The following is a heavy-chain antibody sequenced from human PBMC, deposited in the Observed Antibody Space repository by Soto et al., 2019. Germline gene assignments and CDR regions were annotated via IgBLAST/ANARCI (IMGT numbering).Heavy chain of an antibody. Sequence: PGESLKISCKGSGYSFTSYWIGWVRQMPGKGLEWMGIIYPGDSDTRYSPSFQGQVTISADKSISTAYLQWSSLKASDTAMYYFARLPWIQLWSYGMDVWGQGTTVTVSS. D-gene: IGHD5-18*01. CDR2: IYPGDSDT. CDR1: GYSFTSYW. V-gene: IGHV5-51*01. CDR3: ARLPWIQLWSYGMDV. J-gene: IGHJ6*02.